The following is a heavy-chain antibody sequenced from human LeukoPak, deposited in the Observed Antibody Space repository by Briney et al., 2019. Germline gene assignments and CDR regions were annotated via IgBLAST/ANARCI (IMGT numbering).Heavy chain of an antibody. CDR3: ARDTGDRAFDI. J-gene: IGHJ3*02. D-gene: IGHD7-27*01. CDR1: GYTFTGYY. CDR2: INPNSGGT. V-gene: IGHV1-2*06. Sequence: ASVKVSCKASGYTFTGYYMHWVRQAPGQGLEWIGRINPNSGGTNYAQKFQGRVTMTRDTSISTAYMELSRLRFDDTAVYYCARDTGDRAFDIWGQGTMVTVSS.